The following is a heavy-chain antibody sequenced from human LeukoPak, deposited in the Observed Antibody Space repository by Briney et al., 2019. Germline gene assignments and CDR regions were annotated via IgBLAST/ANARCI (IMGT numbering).Heavy chain of an antibody. D-gene: IGHD2-15*01. V-gene: IGHV1-8*01. CDR2: MNPNSGNT. CDR3: ARGRTYCSGSSCYYFDY. Sequence: ASVKVSCKASGYTFTSYDINWVRQATGQGLEWMGWMNPNSGNTGYAQKFQGRVTMTRNTSISTAYMELSSLRSEDTAVYYCARGRTYCSGSSCYYFDYWGQGTLVTVSS. J-gene: IGHJ4*02. CDR1: GYTFTSYD.